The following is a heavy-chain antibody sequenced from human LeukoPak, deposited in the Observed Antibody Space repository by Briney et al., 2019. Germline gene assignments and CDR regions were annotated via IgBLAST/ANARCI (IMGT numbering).Heavy chain of an antibody. CDR3: ARGDRDLYCSSTSCYPVL. CDR1: GFTFSSYS. Sequence: PGGSLRLSCVASGFTFSSYSMNWVRQAPGKGLEWVSSISSSSSHIYYAVSVKGRFTISRDNAKNSLYLQMNSLRAEDTAVYYCARGDRDLYCSSTSCYPVLGGQGTLVTVSS. D-gene: IGHD2-2*01. J-gene: IGHJ4*02. CDR2: ISSSSSHI. V-gene: IGHV3-21*01.